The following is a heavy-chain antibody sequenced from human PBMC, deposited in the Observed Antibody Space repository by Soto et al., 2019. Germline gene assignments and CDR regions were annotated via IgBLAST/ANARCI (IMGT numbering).Heavy chain of an antibody. CDR3: ARDLGGWPDY. V-gene: IGHV1-3*01. Sequence: ASVKVSCQASGYTFTNYAMHWVRQAPGQRLEWMGWINAGNGNTKYSQKSPGRVTITRDPSASTAHIELSSLRSEDTAVYYCARDLGGWPDYWGQGPLVTVSS. J-gene: IGHJ4*02. CDR2: INAGNGNT. CDR1: GYTFTNYA. D-gene: IGHD2-15*01.